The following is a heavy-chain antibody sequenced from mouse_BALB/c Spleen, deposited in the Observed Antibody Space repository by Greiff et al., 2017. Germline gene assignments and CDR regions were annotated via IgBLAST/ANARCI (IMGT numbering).Heavy chain of an antibody. CDR3: ARGAMDD. CDR1: GFTFSSFG. V-gene: IGHV5-17*02. Sequence: DVKLVESGGGLVQPGGSRKLSCAASGFTFSSFGMHWVRQAPEKGLEWVAYISSGSSTIYYADTVKGRFTISRDNPKNTLFLQMTSLRSEDTAMYYCARGAMDDWGQGTSVTVSS. J-gene: IGHJ4*01. CDR2: ISSGSSTI.